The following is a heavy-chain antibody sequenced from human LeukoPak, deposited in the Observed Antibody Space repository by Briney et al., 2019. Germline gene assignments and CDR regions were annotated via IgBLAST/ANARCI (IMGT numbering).Heavy chain of an antibody. CDR3: ARDLSSSALDY. V-gene: IGHV3-21*01. D-gene: IGHD6-25*01. CDR2: ISSSGTFI. J-gene: IGHJ4*02. CDR1: GFTFTIYT. Sequence: GGPLRLSCAASGFTFTIYTMNWVRQAPGKGLEWVSSISSSGTFIYYADSVKGRFTISRDNAKDSLFLQINSLRAEDTAVYYCARDLSSSALDYWGQGTLVTVSS.